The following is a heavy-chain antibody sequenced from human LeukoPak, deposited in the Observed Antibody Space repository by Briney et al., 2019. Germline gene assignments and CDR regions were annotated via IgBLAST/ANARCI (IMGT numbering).Heavy chain of an antibody. CDR3: ARRPRSGYYLDY. Sequence: SETLSLTCTVSSGFIISSDCYWGWIRQPPGKGLEWIGGIHYSGSAYYNPSLKRRVTISVDTSKNQFSLKLSSVTAADTAVYYCARRPRSGYYLDYWGQGTLVTVSS. D-gene: IGHD3-22*01. CDR1: SGFIISSDCY. CDR2: IHYSGSA. V-gene: IGHV4-39*01. J-gene: IGHJ4*02.